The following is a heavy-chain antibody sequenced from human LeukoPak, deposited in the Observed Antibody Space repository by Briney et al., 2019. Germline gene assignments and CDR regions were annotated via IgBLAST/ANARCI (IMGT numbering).Heavy chain of an antibody. J-gene: IGHJ6*03. CDR2: INHSGNT. CDR3: TRGLRFIQGPGYYYMDV. Sequence: SETLSLTCAVYGGSFNAYDWTWIRQTPGKGLEWIGEINHSGNTNYNPSLESRVTISADTSKEQFSLNLGSVTAADTAIYYCTRGLRFIQGPGYYYMDVWGKGTTVTVSS. V-gene: IGHV4-34*01. D-gene: IGHD3-16*02. CDR1: GGSFNAYD.